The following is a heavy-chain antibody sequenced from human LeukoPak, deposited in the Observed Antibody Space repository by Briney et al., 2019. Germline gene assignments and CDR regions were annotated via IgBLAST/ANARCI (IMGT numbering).Heavy chain of an antibody. Sequence: SETLSLTCTVSGGSISSYYWSWIRRPPGKGLEWIGYIYYSGSTNYNPSLKSRVTISVDTSKNQFSLKLTSVTAADTAVYYRARGPFGVVNDFDYWGQGTLVTVSS. D-gene: IGHD3-3*01. CDR1: GGSISSYY. CDR2: IYYSGST. V-gene: IGHV4-59*01. J-gene: IGHJ4*02. CDR3: ARGPFGVVNDFDY.